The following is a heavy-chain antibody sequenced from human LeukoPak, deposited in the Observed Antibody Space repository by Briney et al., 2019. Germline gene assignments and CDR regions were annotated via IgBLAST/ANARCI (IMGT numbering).Heavy chain of an antibody. V-gene: IGHV3-7*01. CDR3: AREDSSGWFFDY. CDR2: IKQDGSEK. D-gene: IGHD6-19*01. J-gene: IGHJ4*02. Sequence: PGGPLRLSCEASGFTFSTYWMSWFGKAQGKGLEWLPNIKQDGSEKYYVDSMKGRFTISRDNAKNSMYLQMNSLRAEDMAVYYCAREDSSGWFFDYWGQGTLVTVSS. CDR1: GFTFSTYW.